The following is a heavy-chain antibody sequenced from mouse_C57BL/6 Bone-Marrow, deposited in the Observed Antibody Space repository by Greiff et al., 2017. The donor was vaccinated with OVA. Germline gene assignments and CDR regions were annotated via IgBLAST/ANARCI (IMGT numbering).Heavy chain of an antibody. J-gene: IGHJ3*01. CDR3: ARPPYYYGSVWFAY. Sequence: VHVKQSGPVLVKPGASVKMSCKASGYTFTDYYMNWVKQSHGKSLEWIGVINPYNGGTSYNQKFKGKATLTVDKSSSTAYMELNSLTSEDSAVYYCARPPYYYGSVWFAYWGQGTLVTVSA. V-gene: IGHV1-19*01. CDR1: GYTFTDYY. D-gene: IGHD1-1*01. CDR2: INPYNGGT.